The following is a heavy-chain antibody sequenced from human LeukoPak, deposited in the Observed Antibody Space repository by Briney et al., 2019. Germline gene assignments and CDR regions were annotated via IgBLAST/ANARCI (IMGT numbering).Heavy chain of an antibody. CDR1: GYTFTSYD. V-gene: IGHV1-8*01. J-gene: IGHJ5*02. Sequence: ASVKVSCKASGYTFTSYDINWVRQATGQGLEWMGWMNPNSGNTGYAQKFQGRVTMTRNTSISTAYMELSSLRSEDTAVYSCARVEYCSSTSCYIGDWFDPWGQGTLVTVSS. D-gene: IGHD2-2*02. CDR3: ARVEYCSSTSCYIGDWFDP. CDR2: MNPNSGNT.